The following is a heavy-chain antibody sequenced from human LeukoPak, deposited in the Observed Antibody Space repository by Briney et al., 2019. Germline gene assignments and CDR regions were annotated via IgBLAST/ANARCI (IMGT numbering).Heavy chain of an antibody. D-gene: IGHD2-2*01. CDR3: ARARVVPAAMGSFGAFDI. V-gene: IGHV1-69*13. J-gene: IGHJ3*02. CDR1: GGTFSSYA. CDR2: IIPIFGTA. Sequence: SVKVSCKASGGTFSSYAISWVRQAPGQGLEWMGGIIPIFGTANYAQEFQGRVTITADESTSTAYMELSSLRSEDTAVYYCARARVVPAAMGSFGAFDIWGQGTMVTVSS.